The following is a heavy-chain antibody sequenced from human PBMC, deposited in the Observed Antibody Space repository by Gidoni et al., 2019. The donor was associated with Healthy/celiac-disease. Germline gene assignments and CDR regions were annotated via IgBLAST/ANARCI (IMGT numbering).Heavy chain of an antibody. CDR3: ARHKTAAATFDY. CDR2: MYYSGRT. D-gene: IGHD6-13*01. Sequence: QVQLQESGPGLVKPSETLSLTCTVSGGSISSYYWSWIRQPPGKGLEWIGYMYYSGRTNQNPSLKSRVTLSADTSKNQFSLKLSSVTAADTAVYYCARHKTAAATFDYWGQGTLVTVSS. V-gene: IGHV4-59*08. J-gene: IGHJ4*02. CDR1: GGSISSYY.